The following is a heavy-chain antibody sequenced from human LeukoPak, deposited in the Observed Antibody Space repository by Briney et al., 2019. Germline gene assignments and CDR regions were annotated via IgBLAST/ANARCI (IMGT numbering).Heavy chain of an antibody. Sequence: PSETLSLTCTVSGGPISSSSYYWGWIRQPPGKGLEWIGSIYYSGSTYYNPSLKSRVTISVDTSKNQFSLKLSSVTAADTAVYYCARGRRGYSYGYDYWGQGTLVTVSS. CDR1: GGPISSSSYY. CDR3: ARGRRGYSYGYDY. D-gene: IGHD5-18*01. V-gene: IGHV4-39*07. CDR2: IYYSGST. J-gene: IGHJ4*02.